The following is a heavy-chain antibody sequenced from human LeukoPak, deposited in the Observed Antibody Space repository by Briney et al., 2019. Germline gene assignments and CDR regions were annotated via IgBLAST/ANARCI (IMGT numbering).Heavy chain of an antibody. CDR1: GYTFSKYS. Sequence: ASVKVSCKASGYTFSKYSINWVRQAPGQGLEWMGWISGYNGKTNYAQKLQDRVTMTIDTSTSTAYMELRSLRSDDTAVYYCARNFHPGNWDYWGQGTLVTVSS. D-gene: IGHD1-14*01. CDR2: ISGYNGKT. J-gene: IGHJ4*02. CDR3: ARNFHPGNWDY. V-gene: IGHV1-18*01.